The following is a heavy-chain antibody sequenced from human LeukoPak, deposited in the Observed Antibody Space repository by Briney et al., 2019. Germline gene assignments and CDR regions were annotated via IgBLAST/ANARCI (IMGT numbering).Heavy chain of an antibody. V-gene: IGHV3-74*01. CDR3: GRGGLTGQMAAFDY. CDR1: GFTFSRYW. D-gene: IGHD3-9*01. J-gene: IGHJ4*02. Sequence: PGGPLRLSCSASGFTFSRYWMHWVRQAPGKGLEWVSRINSDGGSTTYADSVKGRFTISRDNAKNTMYLQMSSLRADDSAVYYCGRGGLTGQMAAFDYWGQGALVTVST. CDR2: INSDGGST.